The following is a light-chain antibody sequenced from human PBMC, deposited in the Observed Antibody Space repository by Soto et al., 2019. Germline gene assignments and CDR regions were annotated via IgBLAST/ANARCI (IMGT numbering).Light chain of an antibody. CDR2: END. Sequence: QSVLTQPPSVSAAPGQEVTISCSGSSSNIGNNYVSWYQQLPGTAPKLLIFENDRRPSGIADRFSGSKSGTSATLGITGLQTGDEADYYCGTWDSSLSVWVFGGGTKLTVL. V-gene: IGLV1-51*02. CDR3: GTWDSSLSVWV. J-gene: IGLJ3*02. CDR1: SSNIGNNY.